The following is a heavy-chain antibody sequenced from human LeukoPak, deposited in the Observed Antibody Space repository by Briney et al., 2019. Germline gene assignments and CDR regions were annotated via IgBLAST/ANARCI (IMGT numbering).Heavy chain of an antibody. D-gene: IGHD6-13*01. J-gene: IGHJ4*02. CDR3: AKRAAPADAYFDY. Sequence: GGSLRLSCVASGFIFSRYGMHWVRQAPGKGLEWVALIWYDGSKKHYADSVKGRSTISRDDSKSTLYVQMNSLIPEDTAVYYCAKRAAPADAYFDYWGQGTLVTVSS. V-gene: IGHV3-30*02. CDR1: GFIFSRYG. CDR2: IWYDGSKK.